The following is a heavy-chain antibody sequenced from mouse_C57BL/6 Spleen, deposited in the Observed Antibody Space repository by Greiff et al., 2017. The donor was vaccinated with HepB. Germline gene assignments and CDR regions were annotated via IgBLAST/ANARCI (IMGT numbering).Heavy chain of an antibody. CDR3: AAPSLLRYFDV. Sequence: QVQLKQPGAELVKPGASVKLSCKASGYTFTSYWMHWVKQRPGQGLEWIGMIHPNSGSTNYNEKFKSKATLTVDKSSSTAYMQLSSLTSEDSAVYYCAAPSLLRYFDVWGTGTTVTVSS. D-gene: IGHD1-2*01. CDR1: GYTFTSYW. J-gene: IGHJ1*03. V-gene: IGHV1-64*01. CDR2: IHPNSGST.